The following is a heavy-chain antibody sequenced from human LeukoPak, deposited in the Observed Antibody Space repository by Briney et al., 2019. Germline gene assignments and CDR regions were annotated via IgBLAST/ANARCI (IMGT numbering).Heavy chain of an antibody. CDR2: IYYRGST. D-gene: IGHD2-2*01. CDR3: ARDPISHCSSTSCYAYYGMDV. V-gene: IGHV4-31*03. Sequence: SQTLSLTCTVSGGSISSGGYYWSWIRQHPGKCLELIGYIYYRGSTYYNPSLKSRVTLSVDTSKNQFSLKLSSVTDADTAVYYCARDPISHCSSTSCYAYYGMDVWGQGTTVTVSS. J-gene: IGHJ6*02. CDR1: GGSISSGGYY.